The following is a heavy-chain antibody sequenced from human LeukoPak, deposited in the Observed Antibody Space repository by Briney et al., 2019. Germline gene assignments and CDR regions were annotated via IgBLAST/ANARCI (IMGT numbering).Heavy chain of an antibody. D-gene: IGHD3-22*01. Sequence: ASVTVSCKASGYTFTSYGISWVRQAPGQGLEWMGWVNADNGNTKYSQKFQGRVTITRDTSASTAYMELSSLRSEDTAVYYCARAGYDSSGYYVPEYFDYWGQGTLVTVSS. V-gene: IGHV1-18*01. J-gene: IGHJ4*02. CDR1: GYTFTSYG. CDR3: ARAGYDSSGYYVPEYFDY. CDR2: VNADNGNT.